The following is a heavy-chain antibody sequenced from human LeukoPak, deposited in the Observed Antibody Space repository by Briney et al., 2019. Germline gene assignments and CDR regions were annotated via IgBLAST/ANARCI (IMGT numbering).Heavy chain of an antibody. D-gene: IGHD6-13*01. CDR2: IYYSGST. V-gene: IGHV4-59*08. CDR3: ARVRVAAAGRYYYYGMDV. CDR1: GGSISSYY. Sequence: KASETLSLTCTVSGGSISSYYGSWIRQPPGKGLDWIGYIYYSGSTNYNPSLKSRVTISVDTSKNQFSLKLSSVTAADTAVYYCARVRVAAAGRYYYYGMDVWGQGTTVTVSS. J-gene: IGHJ6*02.